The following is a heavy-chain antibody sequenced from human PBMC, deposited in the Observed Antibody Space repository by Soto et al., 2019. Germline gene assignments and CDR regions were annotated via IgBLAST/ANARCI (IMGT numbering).Heavy chain of an antibody. CDR1: GFTFSSYA. V-gene: IGHV3-23*01. D-gene: IGHD2-21*01. J-gene: IGHJ4*02. CDR2: ISGSGGST. Sequence: EVQLLESGGGLVQPGGSLRLSCAASGFTFSSYAMSWVRQAPGKGLEWVSAISGSGGSTYYADSVKGRFTISRDNSKNTLYMQMTSLRAEDTAVYSCAKDHAPHIVPTLAYWGRGTLVTVSS. CDR3: AKDHAPHIVPTLAY.